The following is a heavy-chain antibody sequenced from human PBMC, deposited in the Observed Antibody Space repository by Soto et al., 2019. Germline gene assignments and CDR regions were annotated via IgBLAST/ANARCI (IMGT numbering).Heavy chain of an antibody. CDR2: IYYSGST. J-gene: IGHJ6*02. CDR3: ARALYYYDSSGYPPYYYYGMDV. CDR1: GGSISSGGYY. Sequence: SETLSLTCTVSGGSISSGGYYWSWIRQHPGKGLEWIGYIYYSGSTYYNPSLKSRVTISVDTSKNQFSLKLSSVTAADTTVYYCARALYYYDSSGYPPYYYYGMDVWGQGTTVTVSS. V-gene: IGHV4-31*03. D-gene: IGHD3-22*01.